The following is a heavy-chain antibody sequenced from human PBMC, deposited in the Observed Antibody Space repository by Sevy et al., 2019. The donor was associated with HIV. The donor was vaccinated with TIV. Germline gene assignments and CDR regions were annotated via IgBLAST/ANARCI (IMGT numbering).Heavy chain of an antibody. CDR3: VRERAGIDH. V-gene: IGHV3-53*01. D-gene: IGHD6-19*01. CDR1: GFTVTFNS. J-gene: IGHJ4*02. Sequence: GGSLRLSCAASGFTVTFNSMSWVRQAPGRGLVWVSVIYVGRNTYYADSVKGRFTIFRDSFKDTVDLQMGSLRPEDSGVYYCVRERAGIDHWGQGTLVTVSS. CDR2: IYVGRNT.